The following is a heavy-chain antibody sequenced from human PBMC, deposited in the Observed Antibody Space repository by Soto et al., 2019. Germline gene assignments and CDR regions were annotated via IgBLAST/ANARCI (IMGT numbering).Heavy chain of an antibody. CDR1: GFSLSTNRVA. CDR2: KYWDDDR. CDR3: ARTPYDSADYKRVAWYFEL. J-gene: IGHJ2*01. D-gene: IGHD3-22*01. V-gene: IGHV2-5*02. Sequence: GSGPTLVNPTQTLTLTCSFSGFSLSTNRVAVAWIRQPPGKALEFLALKYWDDDRRYSPSLKTRLSITKDTSKNQVVLNMTNMDPADTATYFCARTPYDSADYKRVAWYFELWGPGTLVTVSS.